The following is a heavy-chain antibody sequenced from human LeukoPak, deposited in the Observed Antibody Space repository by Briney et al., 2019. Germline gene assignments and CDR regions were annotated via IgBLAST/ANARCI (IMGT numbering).Heavy chain of an antibody. D-gene: IGHD1-1*01. J-gene: IGHJ6*02. CDR3: AKSLNNWNLIDYYYYYGMDV. CDR1: GFTFSSYA. V-gene: IGHV3-23*01. CDR2: ISGSGGST. Sequence: HPGGSLRLSCAASGFTFSSYAMSWVRQAPGKGLEWVSAISGSGGSTYYADSVKGRFTISRDNSKNTLYLQMNSLRAEDTAVYYCAKSLNNWNLIDYYYYYGMDVWGQGTTVTVSS.